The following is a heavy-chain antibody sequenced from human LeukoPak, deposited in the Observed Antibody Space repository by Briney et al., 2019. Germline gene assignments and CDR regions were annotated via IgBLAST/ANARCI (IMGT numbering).Heavy chain of an antibody. V-gene: IGHV1-8*03. D-gene: IGHD2-21*01. Sequence: GASVKVSCNASGYNFTSYDINWVRQATGQGLEWMGWMNPNSGNTGYAQKFQGRVTITRNTSISTAYMELSSLRSEDTAVYYCASSRTNYCGGDCPYDAFDIWGQGTMVTVSS. CDR1: GYNFTSYD. CDR3: ASSRTNYCGGDCPYDAFDI. CDR2: MNPNSGNT. J-gene: IGHJ3*02.